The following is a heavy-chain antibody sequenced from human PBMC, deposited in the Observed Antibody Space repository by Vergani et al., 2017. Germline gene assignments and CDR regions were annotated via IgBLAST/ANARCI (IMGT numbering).Heavy chain of an antibody. D-gene: IGHD3-10*01. CDR1: GFTFSSYG. Sequence: QVQLVEFGGGVVQPGGSLRLSCAASGFTFSSYGMHWVRQAPGKGLEWVAFIRYDGSNKYYADSVKGRFTISRDNSKNTLYLQMNSLRAEDTAVYYCTLLWFGDQGYYYMDVWGKGTTVTVSS. CDR2: IRYDGSNK. CDR3: TLLWFGDQGYYYMDV. J-gene: IGHJ6*03. V-gene: IGHV3-30*02.